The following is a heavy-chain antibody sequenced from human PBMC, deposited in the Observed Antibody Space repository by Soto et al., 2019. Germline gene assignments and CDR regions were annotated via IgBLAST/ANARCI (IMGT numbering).Heavy chain of an antibody. V-gene: IGHV4-59*01. CDR2: IYYSGST. D-gene: IGHD3-10*01. J-gene: IGHJ4*02. CDR3: ARESSMVRGVIIGPIDY. Sequence: PSETLALTCTVYGGSISSYYWSWIRQPPGKGLEWIGYIYYSGSTNYNPSLKSRVTISVDTSKNQFSLKLSSVTAADTAVYYCARESSMVRGVIIGPIDYWGQGTLVTVS. CDR1: GGSISSYY.